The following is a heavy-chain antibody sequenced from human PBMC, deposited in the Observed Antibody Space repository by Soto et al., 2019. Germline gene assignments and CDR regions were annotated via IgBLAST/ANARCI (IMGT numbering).Heavy chain of an antibody. J-gene: IGHJ5*01. V-gene: IGHV4-31*03. CDR2: IYYSGDT. Sequence: QVQLQESGPGLVKPSQTLSITCTVSGGSIGSGDYYWSWIRQHPGKGLEWIGYIYYSGDTYYNPSLQCRVTRSVDTPKNQFSLKLTSVTAADTAVYYCAREVSPNRRGWYTELVRWVDSWGQGTLVTVSS. CDR3: AREVSPNRRGWYTELVRWVDS. D-gene: IGHD6-19*01. CDR1: GGSIGSGDYY.